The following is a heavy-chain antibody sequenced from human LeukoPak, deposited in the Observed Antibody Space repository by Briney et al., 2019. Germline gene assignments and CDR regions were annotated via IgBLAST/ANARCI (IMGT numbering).Heavy chain of an antibody. CDR2: INPSGGST. D-gene: IGHD3-9*01. J-gene: IGHJ3*02. Sequence: ASVKVSCKTFGDTFTSYYVHWVRQAPGKGLEWMGIINPSGGSTTYAQKFQGRLTMTSDTSTSTVYMELSSLRSEDTAVYYCARSSAYYNEADMWGQGTMVTVSS. V-gene: IGHV1-46*01. CDR1: GDTFTSYY. CDR3: ARSSAYYNEADM.